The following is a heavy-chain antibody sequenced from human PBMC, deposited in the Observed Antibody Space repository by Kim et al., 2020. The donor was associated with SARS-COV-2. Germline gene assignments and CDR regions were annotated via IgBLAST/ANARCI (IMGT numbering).Heavy chain of an antibody. Sequence: GGXLRLSCAASGFAFSDYYMTWIRQAPGKGLEWVSSISGSGGTIYYADSVKGRFTISRDNAKNSLYLQVNSLRAEDTAVYYCARGKMGLEYWGLGTLVSVSS. D-gene: IGHD2-8*01. CDR1: GFAFSDYY. CDR3: ARGKMGLEY. V-gene: IGHV3-11*01. CDR2: ISGSGGTI. J-gene: IGHJ4*02.